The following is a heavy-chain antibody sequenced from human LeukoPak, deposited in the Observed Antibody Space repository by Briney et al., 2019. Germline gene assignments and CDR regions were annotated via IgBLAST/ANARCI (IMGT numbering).Heavy chain of an antibody. D-gene: IGHD3-3*01. V-gene: IGHV1-18*01. CDR1: GYTFTSYG. Sequence: ASVKVSCKASGYTFTSYGISWVRQAPGQGLEWMGWISAYNGNTNYAQKHQGRVTMTTHTSTSTAFLELRSLRSDDTAVYYCARAYRDFWSGYWYYYYYMDVWGKGTTVTVSS. CDR3: ARAYRDFWSGYWYYYYYMDV. J-gene: IGHJ6*03. CDR2: ISAYNGNT.